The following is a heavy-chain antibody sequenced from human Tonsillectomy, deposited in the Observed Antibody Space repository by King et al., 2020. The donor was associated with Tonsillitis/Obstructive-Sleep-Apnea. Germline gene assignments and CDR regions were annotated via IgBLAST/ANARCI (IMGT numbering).Heavy chain of an antibody. CDR1: GFTFSSYG. CDR3: ASGGDGSGSYYKGLDY. V-gene: IGHV3-33*01. J-gene: IGHJ4*02. CDR2: IWYDGSNK. Sequence: VQLVESGGGVVQPGRSLRLSCAASGFTFSSYGMHWVRQAPGKGLEWVAVIWYDGSNKYYADSVKGRFTISRDNSKNTLYLQMNSLRAEDTAVYYCASGGDGSGSYYKGLDYWGQGTLVTVSS. D-gene: IGHD3-10*01.